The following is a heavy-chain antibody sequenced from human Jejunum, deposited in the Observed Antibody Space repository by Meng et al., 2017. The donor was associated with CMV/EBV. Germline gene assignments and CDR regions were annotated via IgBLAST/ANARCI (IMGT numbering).Heavy chain of an antibody. D-gene: IGHD5-18*01. Sequence: SCAASGFTFSSYWMSWVRQAPGKGLVWVSRINSDGSSTSYADSVKGRFTISRDNAKNTLYLQMNSLRAEDTAVYYCASEVTALIDYWGQGTLVTVSS. CDR3: ASEVTALIDY. V-gene: IGHV3-74*01. J-gene: IGHJ4*02. CDR1: GFTFSSYW. CDR2: INSDGSST.